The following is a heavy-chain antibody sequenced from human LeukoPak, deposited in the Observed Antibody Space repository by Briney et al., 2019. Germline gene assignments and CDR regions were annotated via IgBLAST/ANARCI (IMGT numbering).Heavy chain of an antibody. J-gene: IGHJ4*02. CDR1: GGSISIYY. V-gene: IGHV4-59*08. CDR3: ARLAYYDILTGYSYFDY. CDR2: IYYSGST. Sequence: SETLSLTCTVSGGSISIYYWSWIRQPPGKGLEWIGYIYYSGSTNYNPSLKSRVPISVDTSKNQFSLKLSSVTAADTAVYYCARLAYYDILTGYSYFDYWGQGTLVTVSS. D-gene: IGHD3-9*01.